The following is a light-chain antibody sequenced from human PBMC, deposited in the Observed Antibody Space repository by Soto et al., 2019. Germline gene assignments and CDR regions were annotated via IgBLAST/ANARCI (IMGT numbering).Light chain of an antibody. V-gene: IGLV2-14*03. J-gene: IGLJ2*01. CDR1: SSDVGGYNY. CDR2: DVS. CDR3: CSYSRSDSLL. Sequence: QSALTQPASVSGSPGQSITISCTGTSSDVGGYNYVSWYQQYPGKAPKVMIYDVSERPSEVPVRFSGSKSGNTASLTISGLQAEDEAEYFCCSYSRSDSLLFGGGTKLTVL.